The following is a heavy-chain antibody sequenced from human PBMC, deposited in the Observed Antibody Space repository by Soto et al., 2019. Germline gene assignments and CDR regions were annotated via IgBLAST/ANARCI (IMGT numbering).Heavy chain of an antibody. CDR3: ARAVPATVTTRGEGRHFDY. CDR2: INHSGST. V-gene: IGHV4-34*01. J-gene: IGHJ4*02. CDR1: GGSFSGYY. Sequence: SETLSLTCAVYGGSFSGYYWSWIRQPPGKGLEWIGEINHSGSTNYNPSLKSRVTISVDTSKNQFSLKLSSVTAADTAVYYCARAVPATVTTRGEGRHFDYWGQGTLVTVSS. D-gene: IGHD4-17*01.